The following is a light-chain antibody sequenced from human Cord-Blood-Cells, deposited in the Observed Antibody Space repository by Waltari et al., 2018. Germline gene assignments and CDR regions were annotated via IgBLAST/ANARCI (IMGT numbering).Light chain of an antibody. V-gene: IGLV1-40*01. CDR2: GNS. J-gene: IGLJ3*02. CDR3: QSYDSSLSGSV. CDR1: SSNIGAGYD. Sequence: QSVLTQPPSVSGAPGQRVTISCTGSSSNIGAGYDVHWYQQLPGTAPKLLIYGNSNRPSGVPDRFAGSKSGPSASLAITGLQAEDEADYYCQSYDSSLSGSVVGGGTKLTVL.